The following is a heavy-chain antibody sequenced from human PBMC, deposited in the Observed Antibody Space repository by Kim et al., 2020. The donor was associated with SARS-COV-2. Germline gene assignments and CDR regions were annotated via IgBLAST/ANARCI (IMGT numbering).Heavy chain of an antibody. CDR3: AKVGDSSGYYSDGAFDI. Sequence: GGSLRLSCAASGFTFSSYAMSWVRQAPGKGLEWVSAISGSCGSTYYADSVKGRFTISRDNSKNTLYLQMNSLRAEDTAVYYCAKVGDSSGYYSDGAFDIWGQGTMVTVSS. CDR1: GFTFSSYA. CDR2: ISGSCGST. V-gene: IGHV3-23*01. J-gene: IGHJ3*02. D-gene: IGHD3-22*01.